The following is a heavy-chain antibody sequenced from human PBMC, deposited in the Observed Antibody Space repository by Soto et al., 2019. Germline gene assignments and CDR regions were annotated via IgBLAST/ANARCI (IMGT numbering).Heavy chain of an antibody. J-gene: IGHJ4*02. CDR2: IYHSGST. CDR1: VYSISTGYY. V-gene: IGHV4-38-2*02. Sequence: LSLTCAVYVYSISTGYYLGWIRQPPGKGLEWIGSIYHSGSTYYNPSLKSRVTISVDTSKNQFSLKLSSVTAADTAVYYCARDLGRDGYNWGQGTLVTVS. D-gene: IGHD5-12*01. CDR3: ARDLGRDGYN.